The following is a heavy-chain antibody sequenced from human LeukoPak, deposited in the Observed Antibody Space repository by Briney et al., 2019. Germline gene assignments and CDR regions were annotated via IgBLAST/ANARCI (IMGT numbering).Heavy chain of an antibody. J-gene: IGHJ3*01. CDR3: ARLTVVPGGAYDV. V-gene: IGHV5-51*01. Sequence: GESLKISCKGSGYSFTSYWIGWVRQMPGKGLEWMGVIYPGDSDTRYSPSFQGQVTISADKSISTAYLQWSSLKASDTAMYYCARLTVVPGGAYDVWGQVTMVTVSS. D-gene: IGHD3-10*01. CDR1: GYSFTSYW. CDR2: IYPGDSDT.